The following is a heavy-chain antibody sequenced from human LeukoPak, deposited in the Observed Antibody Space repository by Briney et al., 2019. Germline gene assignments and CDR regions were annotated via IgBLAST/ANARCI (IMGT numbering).Heavy chain of an antibody. D-gene: IGHD2-15*01. J-gene: IGHJ4*02. CDR1: GFTFSSYW. CDR2: INSDGSST. CDR3: ARLFYCSGGSCFDFFDY. Sequence: GGSLRLSCAASGFTFSSYWMHWVRQAPGEGLVWVSRINSDGSSTSYADSVKGRFTISRDNAKNTLYLQMNSLRAEDTAVYYCARLFYCSGGSCFDFFDYWGQGTLVTVSS. V-gene: IGHV3-74*01.